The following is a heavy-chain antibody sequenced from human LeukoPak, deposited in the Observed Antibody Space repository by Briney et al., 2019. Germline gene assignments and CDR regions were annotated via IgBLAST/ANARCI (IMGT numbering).Heavy chain of an antibody. CDR2: IIHTGRT. V-gene: IGHV4-34*12. CDR3: ARGIVKMVYAIFDS. D-gene: IGHD2-8*01. CDR1: GGSSSGYY. Sequence: SETLSLTCAVYGGSSSGYYWTWIRQPPGKGLEWIAEIIHTGRTNYNPSLSSRLTLSVDTSKNHFSLTLSSMTAADTAIYYCARGIVKMVYAIFDSWGQGTPVTVSS. J-gene: IGHJ4*02.